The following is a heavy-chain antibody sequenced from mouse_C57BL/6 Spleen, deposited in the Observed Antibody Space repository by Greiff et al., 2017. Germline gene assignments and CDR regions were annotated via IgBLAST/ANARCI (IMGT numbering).Heavy chain of an antibody. CDR1: GYTFTSYT. Sequence: QVQLQQSGAELARPGASVTMSCKASGYTFTSYTMHWVKQRPGQGLEWIGYINPSSGYTKYNQKFKDKATLTADKSSSTAYMQLSSLTSEDSAVYYCARSRRNYAMDYWGQGTSVTVSS. CDR2: INPSSGYT. CDR3: ARSRRNYAMDY. V-gene: IGHV1-4*01. J-gene: IGHJ4*01.